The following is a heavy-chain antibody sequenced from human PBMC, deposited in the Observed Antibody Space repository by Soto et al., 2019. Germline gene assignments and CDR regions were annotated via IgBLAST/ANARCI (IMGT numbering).Heavy chain of an antibody. D-gene: IGHD3-10*01. CDR2: ISGSGGTV. CDR1: GFAFSHCA. Sequence: PAGSLRLSCAASGFAFSHCAMSWVRQAPGKGLEWVSAISGSGGTVFYADSMKGRFAISRDNSKNTLYLQMNSLRAEDTAVHYCAKDTYYFGSGSYYDFWGQGTLVTVSS. J-gene: IGHJ4*02. V-gene: IGHV3-23*01. CDR3: AKDTYYFGSGSYYDF.